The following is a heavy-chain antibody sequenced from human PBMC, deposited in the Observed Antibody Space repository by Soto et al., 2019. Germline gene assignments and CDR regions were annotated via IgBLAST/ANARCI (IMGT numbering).Heavy chain of an antibody. J-gene: IGHJ6*02. Sequence: EVQLVESGGGLVQPGGSLRLSCAVSGFTINNNYMSWVRQAPGKGLEWVSVVYSGDFAYYADSVKGRFTTSRDTSTNTLFLHMNSLRVEDTAVYYCAKRQQLVRYRYGMDVWGQGTTVTVSS. CDR3: AKRQQLVRYRYGMDV. V-gene: IGHV3-53*01. CDR2: VYSGDFA. CDR1: GFTINNNY. D-gene: IGHD6-13*01.